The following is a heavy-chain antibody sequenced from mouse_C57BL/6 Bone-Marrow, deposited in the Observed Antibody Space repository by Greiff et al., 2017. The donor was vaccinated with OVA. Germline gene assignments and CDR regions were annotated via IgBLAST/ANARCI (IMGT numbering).Heavy chain of an antibody. CDR1: GYAFTNYL. V-gene: IGHV1-54*01. Sequence: VQLQQSGAELVRPGTSVKVSCKASGYAFTNYLIEWVKQRPGQGLEWIGVINPNYGTTSYNQKFKGKATLTVDQSSSTAYMQLNSLTSEDSAVYYCARNPYWYFDVWGTGTTVTVSS. CDR2: INPNYGTT. CDR3: ARNPYWYFDV. J-gene: IGHJ1*03.